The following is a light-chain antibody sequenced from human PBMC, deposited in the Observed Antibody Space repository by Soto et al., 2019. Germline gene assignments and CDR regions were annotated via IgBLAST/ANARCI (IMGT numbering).Light chain of an antibody. Sequence: DIQMTQSPSSLSASVGDRVTITCRASQGISKYLAWYQQKVGKAPKVLIYGASTLQSGVSSRFSGSGSGTDFTLTISSLQPEDVATYYCQKYDRAPWTFGQGTKVE. CDR1: QGISKY. J-gene: IGKJ1*01. CDR3: QKYDRAPWT. CDR2: GAS. V-gene: IGKV1-27*01.